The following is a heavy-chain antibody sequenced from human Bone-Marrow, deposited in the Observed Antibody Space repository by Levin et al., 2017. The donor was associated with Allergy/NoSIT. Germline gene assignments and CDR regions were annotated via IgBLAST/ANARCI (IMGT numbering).Heavy chain of an antibody. J-gene: IGHJ2*01. CDR3: ARGSTNYISWYFDL. CDR2: ISYSGST. Sequence: SQTLSLTCTVSCGSVSSESDYWSWVRQPPGKGLEWIGYISYSGSTNYNPSLKSRVTMSVDTSKNQFSLKLSSLTAADTAVYFCARGSTNYISWYFDLWGRGTLVTVSS. D-gene: IGHD4/OR15-4a*01. V-gene: IGHV4-61*01. CDR1: CGSVSSESDY.